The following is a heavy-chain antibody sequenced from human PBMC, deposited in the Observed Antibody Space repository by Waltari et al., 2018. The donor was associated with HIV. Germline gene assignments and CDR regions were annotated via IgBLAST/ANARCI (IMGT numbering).Heavy chain of an antibody. V-gene: IGHV5-51*03. D-gene: IGHD3-22*01. CDR1: GYSFTSYW. CDR3: ATSRSTYYDTGGYFDY. CDR2: IDPGDTDT. Sequence: EVQLVQSGAEVKKPGESLKISCKASGYSFTSYWIGWVRQMPGKGLEWMRIIDPGDTDTRDNASFQGQVTISADKSISTAYLQWSSLKASDTAMYYCATSRSTYYDTGGYFDYWGQGTLVTVSS. J-gene: IGHJ4*02.